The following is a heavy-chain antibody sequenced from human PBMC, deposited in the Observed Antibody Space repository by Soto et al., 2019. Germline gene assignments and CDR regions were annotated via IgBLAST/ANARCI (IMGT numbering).Heavy chain of an antibody. CDR3: STRAYDTNGYYRFDP. Sequence: SSETLSLTCAVYGGSVSGYSWNWIRQSPGKGLEWIGDINHSGRANYSPSLKSRVTISLDTSKNQFSLTLSAVTAADTAMYYCSTRAYDTNGYYRFDPWGQGTLVTVSS. V-gene: IGHV4-34*01. D-gene: IGHD3-22*01. CDR1: GGSVSGYS. CDR2: INHSGRA. J-gene: IGHJ5*01.